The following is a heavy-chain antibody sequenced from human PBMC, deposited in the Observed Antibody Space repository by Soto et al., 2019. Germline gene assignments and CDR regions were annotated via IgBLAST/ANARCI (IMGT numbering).Heavy chain of an antibody. V-gene: IGHV1-8*01. CDR3: ARGLLYDQRSYYYYYMDV. CDR1: GYTFTSYD. CDR2: MNPNSGNT. Sequence: ASVKVSCKASGYTFTSYDINWVRQATGQGLEWMGWMNPNSGNTGYAQKFQGRVTMTRNTSISKAYMGLSSLRSEDTAVYYCARGLLYDQRSYYYYYMDVWGKGTTVTVSS. D-gene: IGHD3-16*01. J-gene: IGHJ6*03.